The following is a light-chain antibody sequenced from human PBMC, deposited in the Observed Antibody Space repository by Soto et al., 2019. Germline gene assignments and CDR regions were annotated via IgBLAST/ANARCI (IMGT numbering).Light chain of an antibody. CDR3: QQANSFPLT. V-gene: IGKV3-15*01. CDR2: DAA. J-gene: IGKJ4*01. Sequence: EIVMTQSPATLSVSPGERATLSCRASQSVDNKLAWYQQKPGQAPRLLIYDAAIRATGITDRFIGSGSGTEFTLTITSLQSEDSAIYFCQQANSFPLTFGGGTKVDIK. CDR1: QSVDNK.